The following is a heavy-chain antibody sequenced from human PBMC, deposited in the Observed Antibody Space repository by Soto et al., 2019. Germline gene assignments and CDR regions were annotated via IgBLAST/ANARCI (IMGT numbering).Heavy chain of an antibody. V-gene: IGHV3-48*02. CDR3: ARPEYSSSSYGMDV. J-gene: IGHJ6*02. D-gene: IGHD6-6*01. Sequence: WGSLRLSCAASGFTFSSYSMNWVRQAPGKGLEWVSYISSSSSTIYYADSVKGRFTISRDNAKDSPYLQMNSLRNEDTAVYYCARPEYSSSSYGMDVWGQGTTVTVSS. CDR2: ISSSSSTI. CDR1: GFTFSSYS.